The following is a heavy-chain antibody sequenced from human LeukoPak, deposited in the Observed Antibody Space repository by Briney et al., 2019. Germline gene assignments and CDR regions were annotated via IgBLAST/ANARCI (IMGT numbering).Heavy chain of an antibody. V-gene: IGHV3-30*04. Sequence: GGSLRLSCAASGFTFSSYAMHWVRQAPGKGLEWATVISHDASEKYYADPVKGRFTISRDNSKNTLYLQTNSLRVEDTAVYYCAKGVYGSRSTSLADVWGQGTLVTVSS. CDR3: AKGVYGSRSTSLADV. CDR1: GFTFSSYA. D-gene: IGHD3-10*01. CDR2: ISHDASEK. J-gene: IGHJ4*02.